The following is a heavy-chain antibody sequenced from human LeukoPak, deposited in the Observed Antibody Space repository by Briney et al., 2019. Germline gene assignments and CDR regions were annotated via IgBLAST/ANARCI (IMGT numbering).Heavy chain of an antibody. J-gene: IGHJ4*02. CDR1: GFTFSSYA. Sequence: GGSLRLSCAASGFTFSSYAMSWVRQAPGKGLEWVSGISGSGGSTYYADSVKGRFTISRDNSKNTLYLQMNSLRAEDTAVYYCARMPANYDSSGYYGAYYFDYWGQGTLVTVSS. CDR3: ARMPANYDSSGYYGAYYFDY. V-gene: IGHV3-23*01. D-gene: IGHD3-22*01. CDR2: ISGSGGST.